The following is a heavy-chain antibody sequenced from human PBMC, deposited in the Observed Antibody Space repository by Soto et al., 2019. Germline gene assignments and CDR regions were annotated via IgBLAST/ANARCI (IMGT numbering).Heavy chain of an antibody. CDR2: ISAYNGNT. D-gene: IGHD3-10*02. Sequence: ASVKVSCKASGYTFTSYGISWVRQAPGQGLEWMGWISAYNGNTNYAQKLQGRVTMTTDTSTSTAYMELRSLRSDDTAVYYCARGVGYYVIIGLDAFDIWGQGTMVTVSS. CDR1: GYTFTSYG. CDR3: ARGVGYYVIIGLDAFDI. J-gene: IGHJ3*02. V-gene: IGHV1-18*01.